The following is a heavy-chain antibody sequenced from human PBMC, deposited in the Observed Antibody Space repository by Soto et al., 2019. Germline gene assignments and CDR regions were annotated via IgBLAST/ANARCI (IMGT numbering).Heavy chain of an antibody. D-gene: IGHD6-13*01. J-gene: IGHJ4*02. CDR3: ARGYRQSGYSSSWVFDY. CDR2: MYYSGSN. Sequence: QVQLRESGPGLVKPSQTLSLTGTVSGGSINSGGYSWNWIRQHPGKGMEWIGYMYYSGSNYSNPFLRSRVIISADTSEKHFSLKLSSVTAADTAVYFCARGYRQSGYSSSWVFDYWGQGTLVNVSS. CDR1: GGSINSGGYS. V-gene: IGHV4-31*03.